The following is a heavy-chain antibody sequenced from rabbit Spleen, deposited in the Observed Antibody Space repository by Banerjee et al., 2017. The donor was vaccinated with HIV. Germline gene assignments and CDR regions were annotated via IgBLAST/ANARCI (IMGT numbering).Heavy chain of an antibody. J-gene: IGHJ4*01. CDR3: VRDKASISGDYGPYYFDL. CDR1: GFDFSSYG. CDR2: IDPVFGST. D-gene: IGHD1-1*01. Sequence: QEQLVESGGGLVQPGGSLKLSCKASGFDFSSYGMSWVRQAPGKGLEWIGYIDPVFGSTYYASWVNGRFTISSHNAQNTVSLQLNSLTAADTATYFCVRDKASISGDYGPYYFDLWGQGTLVTVS. V-gene: IGHV1S47*01.